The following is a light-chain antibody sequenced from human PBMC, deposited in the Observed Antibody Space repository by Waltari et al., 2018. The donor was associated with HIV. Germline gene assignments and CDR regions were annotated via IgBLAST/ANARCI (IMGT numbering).Light chain of an antibody. V-gene: IGLV3-1*01. CDR2: QGT. CDR3: QAWDTSTASVV. J-gene: IGLJ2*01. Sequence: SYELTQPPSVSVSPGQTASITCSGDKLGNKYACWYHQKAGQSPVLAIYQGTKRPSGIPERFSGSNSGNTATLTSSGTQALDEAHYYGQAWDTSTASVVFGGGTKLTVL. CDR1: KLGNKY.